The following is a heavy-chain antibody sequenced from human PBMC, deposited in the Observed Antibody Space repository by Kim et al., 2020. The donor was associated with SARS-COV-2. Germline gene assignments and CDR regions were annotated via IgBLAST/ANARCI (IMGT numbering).Heavy chain of an antibody. Sequence: ASVKVSCKASGYTFTSYAMHWVRQAPGQRLEWMGWINAGNGNTKYSQKFQGRVTITRDTSASTAYMELSSLRSEDTAVYYCAREDIAAAGLYYFDYWGQGTLVTVSS. D-gene: IGHD6-13*01. V-gene: IGHV1-3*01. CDR1: GYTFTSYA. CDR3: AREDIAAAGLYYFDY. CDR2: INAGNGNT. J-gene: IGHJ4*02.